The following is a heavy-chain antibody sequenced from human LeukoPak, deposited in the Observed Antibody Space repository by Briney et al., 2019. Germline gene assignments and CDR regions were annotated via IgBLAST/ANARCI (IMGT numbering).Heavy chain of an antibody. Sequence: GGSLRLSCAASGFTFSSYSMNWVRQAPGKGLEWVSSISSSSSHIYYADSVKGRFTISRDNTKNSLYLQMNSLRAEDTAVYYCAKDGYYDSSAYYYVRYFDLWGRGTLVTVSS. CDR2: ISSSSSHI. J-gene: IGHJ2*01. CDR1: GFTFSSYS. D-gene: IGHD3-22*01. V-gene: IGHV3-21*04. CDR3: AKDGYYDSSAYYYVRYFDL.